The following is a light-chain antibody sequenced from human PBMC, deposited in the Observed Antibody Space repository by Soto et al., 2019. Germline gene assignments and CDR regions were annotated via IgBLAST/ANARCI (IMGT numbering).Light chain of an antibody. Sequence: ELVLTQSPATLCLSPGERATLSCRASQSVSRNLAWYQQKTGQAPRLLIYDASNRATGIPDRFSGSGSGTELTLTISRLQSEDFAVYYCQKYNNWPWTCGQGTKVDIK. J-gene: IGKJ1*01. CDR3: QKYNNWPWT. V-gene: IGKV3D-15*01. CDR1: QSVSRN. CDR2: DAS.